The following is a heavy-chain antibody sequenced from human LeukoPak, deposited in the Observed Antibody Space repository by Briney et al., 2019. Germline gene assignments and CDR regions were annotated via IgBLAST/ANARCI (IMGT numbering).Heavy chain of an antibody. D-gene: IGHD3-22*01. J-gene: IGHJ2*01. Sequence: SETLSLTCTVSGGSISSGGYYWSWIRQHPGKGLEWIGYIYYSGSTYHNPSLKSRVTISVDTSKNQFSLKLSSVTATDTAVYYCARLWSYYDSSGYYYEAYWYFDLWGRGTLVTVSS. CDR3: ARLWSYYDSSGYYYEAYWYFDL. CDR1: GGSISSGGYY. V-gene: IGHV4-31*03. CDR2: IYYSGST.